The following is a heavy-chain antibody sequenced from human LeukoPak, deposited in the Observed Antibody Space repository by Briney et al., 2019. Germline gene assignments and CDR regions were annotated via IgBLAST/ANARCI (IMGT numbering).Heavy chain of an antibody. CDR2: ISSNGGST. V-gene: IGHV3-64D*06. J-gene: IGHJ4*02. CDR1: GFTFSSYA. CDR3: VQGYGSGREGFDY. Sequence: GGSLRLSCTASGFTFSSYAMHWVRQAPGKGLEYVSAISSNGGSTYHADSVKGRFTISRDNSKNTLYLQMSSLRAEDTAVYYCVQGYGSGREGFDYWGQGTLVTVSS. D-gene: IGHD3-10*01.